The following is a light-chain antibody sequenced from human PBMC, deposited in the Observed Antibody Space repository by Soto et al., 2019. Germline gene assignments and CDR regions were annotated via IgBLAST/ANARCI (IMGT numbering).Light chain of an antibody. CDR1: QSISSW. CDR3: QQYNSYSPT. Sequence: DIQMTQSPSTLSASVGDRVTITCRASQSISSWLAWYQQKPGKAPKLLIYKASSLESVVPSRFSGSGSGTEFTLTISSLQPDDFATYDYQQYNSYSPTFGQGTKVEIK. J-gene: IGKJ1*01. V-gene: IGKV1-5*03. CDR2: KAS.